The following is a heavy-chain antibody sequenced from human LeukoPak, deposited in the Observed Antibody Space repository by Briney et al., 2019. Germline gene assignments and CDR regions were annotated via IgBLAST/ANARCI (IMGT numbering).Heavy chain of an antibody. D-gene: IGHD3-22*01. J-gene: IGHJ4*02. V-gene: IGHV4-59*08. CDR2: VSYRGST. CDR3: ATIDDSSGYYYFAY. Sequence: PSETLSLTCTVFGGPITGYYWSWIRQPPGKGLEWIGYVSYRGSTNYNSSLKSRVTISVDTSKNQFSLGLSSVTAADTAVYYCATIDDSSGYYYFAYWGQGTLVTVSS. CDR1: GGPITGYY.